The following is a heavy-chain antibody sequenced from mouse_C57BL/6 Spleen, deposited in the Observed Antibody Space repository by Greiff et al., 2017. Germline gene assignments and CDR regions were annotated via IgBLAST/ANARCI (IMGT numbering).Heavy chain of an antibody. CDR3: ARTVGLRDYAMDY. J-gene: IGHJ4*01. V-gene: IGHV1-75*01. Sequence: VMLVESGPELVKPGASVKISCKASGYTFTDYYINWVKQRPGQGLEWIGWIFPGSGSTYYNEKFKGKATLTVDKSSSTAYMLLSSLTSEDSAVYFCARTVGLRDYAMDYWGQGTSVTVSS. CDR2: IFPGSGST. CDR1: GYTFTDYY. D-gene: IGHD2-4*01.